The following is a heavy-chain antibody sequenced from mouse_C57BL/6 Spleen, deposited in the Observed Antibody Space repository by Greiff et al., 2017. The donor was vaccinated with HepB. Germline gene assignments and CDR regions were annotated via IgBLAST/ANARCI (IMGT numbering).Heavy chain of an antibody. V-gene: IGHV5-17*01. CDR3: ARGLITTVASYYAMDY. J-gene: IGHJ4*01. Sequence: EVQLVESGGGLVKPGGSLKLSCAASGFTFSDYGMHWVRQAPEKGLEWVAYISSGSSTIYYADTVKGRFTISRDNAKNTLFLQMTSLRSEDTAMYYCARGLITTVASYYAMDYWGQGTSVTVSS. CDR2: ISSGSSTI. CDR1: GFTFSDYG. D-gene: IGHD1-1*01.